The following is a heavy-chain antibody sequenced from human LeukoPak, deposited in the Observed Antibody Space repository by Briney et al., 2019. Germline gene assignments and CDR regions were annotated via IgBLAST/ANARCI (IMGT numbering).Heavy chain of an antibody. D-gene: IGHD3-16*01. V-gene: IGHV4-61*02. CDR3: ARDSRLLWVVGDAFDI. J-gene: IGHJ3*02. CDR1: GGSISSGSYY. CDR2: IYTSGST. Sequence: PSETLSLTCTVSGGSISSGSYYWSWIRQPAGKGLEWIGRIYTSGSTNYNPSLKSRVTISVDTSKNQFSLKLSSVTAADTAVYYCARDSRLLWVVGDAFDIWGQGTMITASS.